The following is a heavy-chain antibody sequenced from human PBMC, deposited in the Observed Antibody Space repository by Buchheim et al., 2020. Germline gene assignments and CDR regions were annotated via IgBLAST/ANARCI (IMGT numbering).Heavy chain of an antibody. CDR1: GFTFSDHY. J-gene: IGHJ4*02. Sequence: QVQLVESGGGLVKAGGSLRLSCAASGFTFSDHYMSWIRQAPGKGLEWISYINSGGTIYYADSVRGRFTISRDNAKNSLYLQMNSLRVDDTAVYYCAGESSSFGAYFDYWGQG. CDR3: AGESSSFGAYFDY. D-gene: IGHD3-16*01. CDR2: INSGGTI. V-gene: IGHV3-11*01.